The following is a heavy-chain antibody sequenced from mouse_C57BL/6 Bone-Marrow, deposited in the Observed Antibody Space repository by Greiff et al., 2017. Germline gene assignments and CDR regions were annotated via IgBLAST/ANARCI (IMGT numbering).Heavy chain of an antibody. CDR3: TRLDYGSRYAMDY. CDR2: IYPGNSDT. J-gene: IGHJ4*01. Sequence: VQLQQSGTVLARPGASVKMSCKTSGYTFTSYWMHWVKQRPGQGLEWIGAIYPGNSDTSYNQKFKGKAKLTAVTSASTAYMELSSLTNEDSAVYYCTRLDYGSRYAMDYWGQGTSVTVSS. CDR1: GYTFTSYW. V-gene: IGHV1-5*01. D-gene: IGHD1-1*01.